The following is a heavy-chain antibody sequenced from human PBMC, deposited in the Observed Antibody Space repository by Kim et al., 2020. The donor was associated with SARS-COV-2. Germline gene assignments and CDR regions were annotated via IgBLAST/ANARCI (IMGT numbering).Heavy chain of an antibody. D-gene: IGHD1-26*01. CDR1: GFTFSNYW. J-gene: IGHJ5*02. CDR2: IKHDGSGQ. Sequence: GGSLRLSCAASGFTFSNYWMTWVRQTPGKGLEWVASIKHDGSGQYYVDSLKCRFTISRDNAKNSLYLQMNSLRAEDTALYHCARGAGSSVFDPWGQGTLVTVSS. V-gene: IGHV3-7*01. CDR3: ARGAGSSVFDP.